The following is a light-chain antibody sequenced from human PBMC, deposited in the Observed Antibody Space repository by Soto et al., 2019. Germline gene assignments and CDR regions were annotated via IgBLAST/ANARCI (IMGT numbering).Light chain of an antibody. CDR3: QQYNNYWT. V-gene: IGKV1-5*03. Sequence: DIQMTQSPSTLSASVGDRVTITCRASQSISYWLAWYQQKPGKAPNLLIYKASSLESGVPSRFSGSGSGTAFTLTISSLRPDDFATYYCQQYNNYWTFGQGTKVEIK. J-gene: IGKJ1*01. CDR1: QSISYW. CDR2: KAS.